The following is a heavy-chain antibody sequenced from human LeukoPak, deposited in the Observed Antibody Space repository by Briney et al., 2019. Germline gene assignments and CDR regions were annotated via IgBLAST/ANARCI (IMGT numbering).Heavy chain of an antibody. CDR2: ISSSGSGDNT. D-gene: IGHD2-15*01. CDR3: ARDSVVAAKYYYHYGMDV. CDR1: GVTLSSFA. J-gene: IGHJ6*02. V-gene: IGHV3-23*01. Sequence: GGSLRLSCAASGVTLSSFAMSWARQAPGKGLEWVSGISSSGSGDNTYYADSVKGRFTISRDNSKNTLYLQMNSLRAEDTAVYHCARDSVVAAKYYYHYGMDVWGQGTTVTVSS.